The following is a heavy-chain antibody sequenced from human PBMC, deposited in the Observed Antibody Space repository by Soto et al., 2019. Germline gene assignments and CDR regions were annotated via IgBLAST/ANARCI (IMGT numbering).Heavy chain of an antibody. D-gene: IGHD3-3*01. Sequence: QVQLQQWGAGLLKPSETLSLTCAVYGGSFSGYYWSWIRQPPGKGLEWIGEINHSGSTNYNPSLKSRGTISVVASKNQFSLTLSSVTAADTAVYYCARVLLEALTIFGVGIIRASGMDVWGQGTTVTVSS. J-gene: IGHJ6*02. CDR2: INHSGST. CDR1: GGSFSGYY. V-gene: IGHV4-34*01. CDR3: ARVLLEALTIFGVGIIRASGMDV.